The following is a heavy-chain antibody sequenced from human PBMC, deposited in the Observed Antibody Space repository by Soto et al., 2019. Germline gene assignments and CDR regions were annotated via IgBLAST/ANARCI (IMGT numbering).Heavy chain of an antibody. CDR2: ISSSGSII. J-gene: IGHJ4*02. D-gene: IGHD3-22*01. V-gene: IGHV3-11*01. Sequence: QVQLVESGGGLVKPGGSLRLSCAASGFTFSDYYMSWIRQSPGKGLEWVSYISSSGSIIYYADSVKGRFTISRDNAQNSLYLQMNSLIAEDTAVYYCARDLGYYDSSGYFDYWGQGTLVTVSS. CDR3: ARDLGYYDSSGYFDY. CDR1: GFTFSDYY.